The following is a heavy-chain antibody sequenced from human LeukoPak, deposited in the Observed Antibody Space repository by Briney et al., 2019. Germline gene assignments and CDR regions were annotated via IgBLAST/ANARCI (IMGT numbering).Heavy chain of an antibody. J-gene: IGHJ4*02. CDR3: TRIRVGAHQLEY. CDR2: INDAGRDI. V-gene: IGHV3-74*01. CDR1: GFTFSNYW. D-gene: IGHD1-26*01. Sequence: GGSLRLSCAASGFTFSNYWMNWVRLAPGQGLVWLSRINDAGRDISYADSVKGRFTSSRDNAKNTLYLQMNSLRAEDTAVYYCTRIRVGAHQLEYWGQGTLVTVSS.